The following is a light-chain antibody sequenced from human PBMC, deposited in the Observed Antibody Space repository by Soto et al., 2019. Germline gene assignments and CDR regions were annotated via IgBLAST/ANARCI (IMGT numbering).Light chain of an antibody. CDR2: AAS. J-gene: IGKJ1*01. Sequence: DIQMTQSPSSLSASVGDRVTITCRASQSISSNLNWYQQKPGKAPKLLISAASSLQSGVPSRFSGSGSGTDFTLTISSLLPEDFATYDCQQSYSTPWTFGQGTKVEIK. CDR3: QQSYSTPWT. CDR1: QSISSN. V-gene: IGKV1-39*01.